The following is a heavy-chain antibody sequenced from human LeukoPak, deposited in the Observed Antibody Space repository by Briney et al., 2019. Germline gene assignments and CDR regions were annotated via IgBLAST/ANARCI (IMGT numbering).Heavy chain of an antibody. J-gene: IGHJ4*02. V-gene: IGHV3-30*02. CDR1: GFTFSSYG. Sequence: PGGSLRLSCAASGFTFSSYGMHWVRQAPGKGLEWVAFVRYDGSNKYYADSVKGRFTISRDNSKNTLYLQMNTLRVEDAAVYHCAKDTAGGYSYGLDYFDYWGQGTLVTVSS. D-gene: IGHD5-18*01. CDR2: VRYDGSNK. CDR3: AKDTAGGYSYGLDYFDY.